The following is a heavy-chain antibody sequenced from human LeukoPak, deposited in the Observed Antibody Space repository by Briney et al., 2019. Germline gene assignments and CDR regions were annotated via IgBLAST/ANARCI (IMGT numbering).Heavy chain of an antibody. Sequence: GGSLRLSCAASGFTFSSYEMNWVRQAPGKGLEWVSYISSSGSTIYYADSVKGRFTISRDNAKNSLYLQMNSLRAEDTAVYYCARTPYGSGSYYYWGQGTLVTVSS. CDR2: ISSSGSTI. D-gene: IGHD3-10*01. CDR3: ARTPYGSGSYYY. V-gene: IGHV3-48*03. J-gene: IGHJ4*02. CDR1: GFTFSSYE.